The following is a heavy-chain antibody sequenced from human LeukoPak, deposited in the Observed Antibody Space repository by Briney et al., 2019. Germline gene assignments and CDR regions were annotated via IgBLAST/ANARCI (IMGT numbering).Heavy chain of an antibody. J-gene: IGHJ6*02. D-gene: IGHD6-19*01. Sequence: ASVKVSCKASGYTFTSYGISWVRQAPGQGLEWMGWINPNSGGTNYAQKFQGRVTMTRDTSISTAYMELSRLRSDDTAVYYCARGDVGSGWYTDYYYYYGMDVWGQGTTVTVSS. CDR1: GYTFTSYG. V-gene: IGHV1-2*02. CDR3: ARGDVGSGWYTDYYYYYGMDV. CDR2: INPNSGGT.